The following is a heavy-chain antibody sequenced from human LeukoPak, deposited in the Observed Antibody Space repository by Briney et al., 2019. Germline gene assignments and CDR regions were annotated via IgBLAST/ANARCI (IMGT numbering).Heavy chain of an antibody. V-gene: IGHV3-7*01. D-gene: IGHD5-24*01. J-gene: IGHJ4*02. CDR1: GLTFSSYW. Sequence: GGSLRLSCAASGLTFSSYWMSWVRQAPGKGLEWVANIKQDGSEKYYVDSVKGRFTISRDNAKNSLYLQMNSLRAEDTAVYYCARAAGEMATIRYWGQGTLVTVSS. CDR2: IKQDGSEK. CDR3: ARAAGEMATIRY.